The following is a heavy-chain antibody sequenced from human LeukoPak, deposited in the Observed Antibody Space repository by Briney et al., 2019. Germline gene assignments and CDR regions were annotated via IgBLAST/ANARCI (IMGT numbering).Heavy chain of an antibody. D-gene: IGHD5-12*01. CDR3: ARELSGYDDGYFDY. Sequence: MTGGSLRLSCAASGFTFSSYSMNWVRQAPGKGLEWVSSISSSSSYIYYADSVKGRFTISRDNAKNSLYLQMNSLRAEDTAVYYCARELSGYDDGYFDYWGQGTLVTVSS. V-gene: IGHV3-21*01. CDR1: GFTFSSYS. J-gene: IGHJ4*02. CDR2: ISSSSSYI.